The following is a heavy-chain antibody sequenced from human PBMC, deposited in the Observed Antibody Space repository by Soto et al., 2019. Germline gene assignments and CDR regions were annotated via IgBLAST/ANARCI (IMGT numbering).Heavy chain of an antibody. CDR2: INPYNGNI. V-gene: IGHV1-18*01. D-gene: IGHD6-13*01. J-gene: IGHJ4*02. Sequence: QVQLVQSGAEVKKPGASVKVSCKASGYTFTSYSISWVRQAPGQGLEWMGWINPYNGNIKYAQKLQGRVTMTTDTATSTAYMELRSLGSDDTAVYYCARDLNRGLAAGWGQGSLVTVSS. CDR1: GYTFTSYS. CDR3: ARDLNRGLAAG.